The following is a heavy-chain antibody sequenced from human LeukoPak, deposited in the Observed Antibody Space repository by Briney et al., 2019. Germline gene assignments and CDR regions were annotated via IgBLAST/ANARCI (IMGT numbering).Heavy chain of an antibody. J-gene: IGHJ4*02. Sequence: GASVKVSCKASGYTFTSYYMHWVRQAPGQGLEWMGIINPSGGSTSYAQKFQGRVTMTRDTSISTAYMELSRLRSDDTAVYYCARVVCSSTSCYMGFDYWGQGTLVTVSS. D-gene: IGHD2-2*02. CDR3: ARVVCSSTSCYMGFDY. CDR2: INPSGGST. V-gene: IGHV1-46*01. CDR1: GYTFTSYY.